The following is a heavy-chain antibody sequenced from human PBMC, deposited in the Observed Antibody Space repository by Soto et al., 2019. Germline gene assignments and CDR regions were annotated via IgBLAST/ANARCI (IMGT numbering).Heavy chain of an antibody. J-gene: IGHJ4*02. V-gene: IGHV1-18*01. CDR3: ARYQTLLYDFWSGYWSY. CDR1: GYTFTSYG. D-gene: IGHD3-3*01. Sequence: QVQLVQSGAEVKKPGASVKVSCKASGYTFTSYGISWVRQAPGQGLEWMGWISAYNGNTNYAQKLQGRDTMTTDTYTRTAYMELRSLRSDDTAVYYCARYQTLLYDFWSGYWSYWCQGTLVTVSS. CDR2: ISAYNGNT.